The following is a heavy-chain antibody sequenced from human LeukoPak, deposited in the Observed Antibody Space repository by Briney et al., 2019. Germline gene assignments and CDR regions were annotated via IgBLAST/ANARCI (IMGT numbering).Heavy chain of an antibody. V-gene: IGHV3-30-3*01. J-gene: IGHJ4*02. D-gene: IGHD4-17*01. CDR2: ISYDGSNK. CDR1: GFTFSSYA. Sequence: GGSLRLSCAASGFTFSSYAMHWVRQAPGKGLEWVAVISYDGSNKYYADSVKGRFTISRDNSKNTLYLQMNSLRAEDTAVYYCARGGDYAEYDYWGQGTLVTVSS. CDR3: ARGGDYAEYDY.